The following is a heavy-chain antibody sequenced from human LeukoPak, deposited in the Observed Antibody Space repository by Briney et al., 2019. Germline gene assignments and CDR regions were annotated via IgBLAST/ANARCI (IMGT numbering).Heavy chain of an antibody. CDR1: GFTFIDYS. CDR2: VGISSGNT. J-gene: IGHJ4*02. Sequence: QPGGSLRLSCAASGFTFIDYSMNWVRQAPGKGLEWISYVGISSGNTKYADSVKGRFTISGDSAKNSVFLQMNSLRVEDTAVYYCARDHRYAFDNWGQGTLVNVSS. V-gene: IGHV3-48*04. CDR3: ARDHRYAFDN. D-gene: IGHD5-12*01.